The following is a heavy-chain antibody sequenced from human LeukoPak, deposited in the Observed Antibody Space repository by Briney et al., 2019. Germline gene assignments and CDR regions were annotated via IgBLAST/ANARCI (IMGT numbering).Heavy chain of an antibody. CDR2: ISSSGSTI. J-gene: IGHJ6*04. CDR3: AELGITMIGGV. D-gene: IGHD3-10*02. Sequence: GGSLRLSCTASRFTFSSYEMNWVRQAPGKGLEWVSYISSSGSTIYYADSVKGRFTISRDNAKNSLYLQMNSLRAEDTAVYYCAELGITMIGGVWGKGTSVTISS. CDR1: RFTFSSYE. V-gene: IGHV3-48*03.